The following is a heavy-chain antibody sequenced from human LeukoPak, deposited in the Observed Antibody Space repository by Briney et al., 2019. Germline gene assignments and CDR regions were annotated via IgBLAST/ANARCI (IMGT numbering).Heavy chain of an antibody. D-gene: IGHD3-22*01. CDR1: GYTFISYG. V-gene: IGHV1-18*01. Sequence: ASVKVSCKASGYTFISYGISWVRRAPGQGLEWMGWISVYNGNTNYAQKLQGRVTVTTDTSTSTAYMELRSLRSDDTAVYYCARGSPPRVYYDRSGYYSYYFDYWGQGTLVTVSS. CDR2: ISVYNGNT. CDR3: ARGSPPRVYYDRSGYYSYYFDY. J-gene: IGHJ4*02.